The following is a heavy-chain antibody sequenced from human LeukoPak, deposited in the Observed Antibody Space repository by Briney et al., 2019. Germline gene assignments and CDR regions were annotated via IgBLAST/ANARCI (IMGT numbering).Heavy chain of an antibody. J-gene: IGHJ4*02. CDR1: GYTFTNYA. D-gene: IGHD6-13*01. Sequence: SVKVSCKASGYTFTNYAITWVRQAPGQGREWMGWISAYDGSTNYAQKFQGRVTMTTDPSTSTAYMELRSLRSDDTAVYYCAREAGSGSWYLFDYWGQGTLVAVSS. V-gene: IGHV1-18*01. CDR3: AREAGSGSWYLFDY. CDR2: ISAYDGST.